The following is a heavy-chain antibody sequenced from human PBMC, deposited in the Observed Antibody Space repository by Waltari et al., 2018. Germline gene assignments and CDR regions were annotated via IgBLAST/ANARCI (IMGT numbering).Heavy chain of an antibody. Sequence: QVRLQESGPGLVKPSETLSLTCTVFAYSISSGSHWGWIRQPPGKGLEWIGSIYHSGSTYYNPSLKSRVTISVDTSKNQFSLKLSSVTAADTAVYYCARDNWNPDYWGQGTLVTVSS. J-gene: IGHJ4*02. D-gene: IGHD1-1*01. CDR2: IYHSGST. CDR1: AYSISSGSH. CDR3: ARDNWNPDY. V-gene: IGHV4-38-2*02.